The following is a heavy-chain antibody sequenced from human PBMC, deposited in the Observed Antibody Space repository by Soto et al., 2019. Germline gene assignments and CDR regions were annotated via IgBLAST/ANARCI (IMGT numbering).Heavy chain of an antibody. Sequence: GGSLRLSCAASGFTFSDYYMSWIRQAPGKGLEWVSYISSSGSTIYYADSVKGRFTISRDNAKNSLYLQMNSLRAEDTAVYYCARELDYGDYSDAFDYWGQGTLVTVSS. J-gene: IGHJ4*02. D-gene: IGHD4-17*01. CDR1: GFTFSDYY. V-gene: IGHV3-11*01. CDR2: ISSSGSTI. CDR3: ARELDYGDYSDAFDY.